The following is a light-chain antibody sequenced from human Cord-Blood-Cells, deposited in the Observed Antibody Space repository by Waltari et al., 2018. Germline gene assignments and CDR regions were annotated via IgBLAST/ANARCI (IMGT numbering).Light chain of an antibody. V-gene: IGKV3-20*01. CDR2: GES. Sequence: EIVLTQSPGTLSLSPGERATLSCRASQSVSSSYLAWYQQKPGQAPRLLIYGESSRATGIPDRFSGSGSGTDFTLTISRLEPEDFAVYYCQQYGSSPTFGPGTKVDIK. CDR1: QSVSSSY. CDR3: QQYGSSPT. J-gene: IGKJ3*01.